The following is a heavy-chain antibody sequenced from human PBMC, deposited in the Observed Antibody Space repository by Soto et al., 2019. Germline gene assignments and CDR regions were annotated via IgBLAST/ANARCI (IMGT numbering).Heavy chain of an antibody. J-gene: IGHJ4*02. D-gene: IGHD3-10*01. Sequence: SETLSLTCTVSGGSISSGGYYWSWIRQHPGKGLEWIGYIYYSGSTYYTPSLKSRLTISVDTSKNQFSLKLSSVTAADTAVYYCARGPFYYGSGSYDFDYWGQGTLVTVSS. CDR2: IYYSGST. CDR1: GGSISSGGYY. V-gene: IGHV4-31*03. CDR3: ARGPFYYGSGSYDFDY.